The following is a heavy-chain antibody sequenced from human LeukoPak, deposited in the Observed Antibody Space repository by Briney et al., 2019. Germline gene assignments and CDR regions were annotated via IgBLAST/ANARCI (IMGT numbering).Heavy chain of an antibody. Sequence: GGSLRLSCAVSGFTFSSYGMSWVRQAPGKGLEWVSVIYSGGSTYYADSVKGRFTTSRDNSKNTLYLQMNSLRAEDTAVYYCARGTVTTTPRYGMDVWGQGTTVTVSS. D-gene: IGHD4-17*01. CDR2: IYSGGST. CDR3: ARGTVTTTPRYGMDV. CDR1: GFTFSSYG. V-gene: IGHV3-66*01. J-gene: IGHJ6*02.